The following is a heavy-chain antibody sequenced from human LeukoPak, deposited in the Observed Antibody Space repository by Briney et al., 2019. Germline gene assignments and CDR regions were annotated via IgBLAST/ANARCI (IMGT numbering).Heavy chain of an antibody. CDR2: IKEDGSAQ. V-gene: IGHV3-7*05. J-gene: IGHJ5*02. D-gene: IGHD6-19*01. CDR3: AKHFYSSDSFNWFDP. CDR1: GFTFSRSW. Sequence: GGSLRLSCADSGFTFSRSWMTWVSQAPGKGLEWEANIKEDGSAQNYVDSVKGRFTISRDNAKNTLYLEMKSLRAEDTAVYYCAKHFYSSDSFNWFDPWGQGTLVTVSS.